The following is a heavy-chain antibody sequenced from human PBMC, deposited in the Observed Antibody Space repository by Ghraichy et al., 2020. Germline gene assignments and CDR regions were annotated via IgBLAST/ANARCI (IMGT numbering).Heavy chain of an antibody. V-gene: IGHV4-31*03. CDR3: ARYSSPTLYYDSSGYGFFDN. CDR1: GGSISSGGYY. CDR2: IYYSGST. J-gene: IGHJ4*02. D-gene: IGHD3-22*01. Sequence: SETLSLTCNVSGGSISSGGYYWSWIRQHPGKGLEWIGYIYYSGSTYYNPSLKSRVTISLDTSKNQFSLKLSSVTAADTAVYYCARYSSPTLYYDSSGYGFFDNWGQGTLVTVSA.